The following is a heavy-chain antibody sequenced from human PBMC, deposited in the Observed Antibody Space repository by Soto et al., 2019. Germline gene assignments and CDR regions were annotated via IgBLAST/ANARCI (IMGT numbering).Heavy chain of an antibody. V-gene: IGHV1-18*01. CDR3: ARDVASAGTTRFDT. CDR2: ISVYNGNT. J-gene: IGHJ5*02. D-gene: IGHD6-13*01. Sequence: GGSVKVSCKASGYTFTSYGISWVRQAPGQGLEWMGWISVYNGNTNYAQNLQGRVTMTTDTSTTTAYMEVRSLRSDDTAVYYCARDVASAGTTRFDTWGQGTPVTVSS. CDR1: GYTFTSYG.